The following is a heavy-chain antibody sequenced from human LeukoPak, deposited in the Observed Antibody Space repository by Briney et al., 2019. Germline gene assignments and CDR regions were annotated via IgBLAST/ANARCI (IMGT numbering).Heavy chain of an antibody. D-gene: IGHD5-12*01. CDR2: ISGSGCST. J-gene: IGHJ4*02. CDR3: ARYSGYDFGYFDY. Sequence: GGSLRLSCAASGFTFSSYAMSWVRQAPGKGLEWVSAISGSGCSTYYADSVKGRFTISRDNSKNTLYLQMNSLRAEDTAVYYCARYSGYDFGYFDYWGQGTLVTVSS. CDR1: GFTFSSYA. V-gene: IGHV3-23*01.